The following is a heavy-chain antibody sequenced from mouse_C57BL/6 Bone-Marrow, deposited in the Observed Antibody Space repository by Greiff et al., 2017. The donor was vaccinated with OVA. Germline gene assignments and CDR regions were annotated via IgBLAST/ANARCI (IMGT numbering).Heavy chain of an antibody. V-gene: IGHV1-54*01. CDR3: ARQDWYFDV. J-gene: IGHJ1*03. Sequence: QVQLKESGAELVRPGTSVKVSCKASGYAFTNYLIEWVKQRPGQGLEWIGVINPGSGGTNYNEKFKGKATLTADKSSSTAYMQLSSLTSEDSAVYFCARQDWYFDVWGTGTTVTVSS. CDR2: INPGSGGT. CDR1: GYAFTNYL.